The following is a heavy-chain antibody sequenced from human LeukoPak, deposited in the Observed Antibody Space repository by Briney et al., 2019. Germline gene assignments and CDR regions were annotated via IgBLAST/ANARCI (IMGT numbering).Heavy chain of an antibody. V-gene: IGHV4-59*01. CDR1: GGSISTFF. CDR3: ARDLGSSSWYFDL. CDR2: ISYSGST. Sequence: SETLSLTCTVSGGSISTFFWNWIRQPPGKGLEWIGYISYSGSTNYNPSLESRVTISVDTSMDQFSLRLSSVTAADTAVYYCARDLGSSSWYFDLWGRGTLVTVSS. J-gene: IGHJ2*01. D-gene: IGHD6-13*01.